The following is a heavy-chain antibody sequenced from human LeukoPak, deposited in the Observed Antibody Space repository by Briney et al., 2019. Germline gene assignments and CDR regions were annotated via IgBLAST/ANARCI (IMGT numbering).Heavy chain of an antibody. CDR3: WYYDSSGYLDY. J-gene: IGHJ4*02. D-gene: IGHD3-22*01. CDR1: GFTVSSNY. Sequence: GGSLRLSCAASGFTVSSNYMSWVRQAPGKGLEWVSVIYSGGSTYYADSVKGRFTISRDNSKNTLYLQMNSLRAEDTAVYYCWYYDSSGYLDYWGQGTLVTVSS. V-gene: IGHV3-53*01. CDR2: IYSGGST.